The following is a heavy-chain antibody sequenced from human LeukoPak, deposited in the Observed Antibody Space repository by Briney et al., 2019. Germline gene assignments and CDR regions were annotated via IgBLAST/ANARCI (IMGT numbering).Heavy chain of an antibody. Sequence: SETLSLTCTVSGDSISSYYWSWIRQPPGKGLEWNGYIYYSGSTNYNPSLKSRVTISVDTSKNQFSLKLSSVTAADTDVYYCARRKREQQLVRNNWFDPWGQGTLVTVSS. CDR1: GDSISSYY. D-gene: IGHD6-13*01. J-gene: IGHJ5*02. CDR3: ARRKREQQLVRNNWFDP. CDR2: IYYSGST. V-gene: IGHV4-59*08.